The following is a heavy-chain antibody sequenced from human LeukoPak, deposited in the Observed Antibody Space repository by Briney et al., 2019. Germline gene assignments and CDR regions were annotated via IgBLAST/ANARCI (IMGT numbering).Heavy chain of an antibody. J-gene: IGHJ5*02. CDR2: ISSSSSYI. D-gene: IGHD3-10*01. V-gene: IGHV3-21*01. CDR3: ARPDALGYGSGSYS. Sequence: GGSLRLSCAASGFTFSSYSMNWVRRAPGKGLEWVSSISSSSSYIYYADSVEGRFTISRDNAKNSLYLQMNSLRAEDTAVYYCARPDALGYGSGSYSWGQGTLVTVSS. CDR1: GFTFSSYS.